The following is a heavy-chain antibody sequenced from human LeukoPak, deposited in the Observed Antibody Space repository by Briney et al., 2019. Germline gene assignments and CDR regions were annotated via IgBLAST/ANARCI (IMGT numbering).Heavy chain of an antibody. J-gene: IGHJ3*02. V-gene: IGHV1-69*01. CDR1: GGTFISYA. Sequence: GSSVKVSCKASGGTFISYAISWVRQAPGQGLEWMGGIIPIFGTANYAQKFQGRVTITADESTSTAYMELSSLRSEDTAVYYCASPTTTVTTYDAFDIWGQGTMVTVSS. CDR3: ASPTTTVTTYDAFDI. CDR2: IIPIFGTA. D-gene: IGHD4-17*01.